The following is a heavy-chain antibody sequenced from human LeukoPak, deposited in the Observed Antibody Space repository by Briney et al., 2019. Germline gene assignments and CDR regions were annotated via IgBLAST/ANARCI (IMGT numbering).Heavy chain of an antibody. D-gene: IGHD3-3*01. V-gene: IGHV3-7*01. CDR1: GFAFSTYW. CDR3: TRDFVF. CDR2: INQDGSVK. J-gene: IGHJ4*02. Sequence: GSLRLSCAASGFAFSTYWMDGVRRAPGKGLEWVGNINQDGSVKHYVDSVRGPFTISRDNARNSVYLQMNALRVEDTAVYYCTRDFVFCGQGTLVTASS.